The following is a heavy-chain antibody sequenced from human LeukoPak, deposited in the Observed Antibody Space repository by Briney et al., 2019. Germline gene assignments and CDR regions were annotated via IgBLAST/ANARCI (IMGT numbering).Heavy chain of an antibody. J-gene: IGHJ4*02. Sequence: GGSLRLSCAASGFTFSDYWMTWVRQAPGKGLEWLANIKQDGSEKYYVDSAKGRFTISRDDAKNSLYLQMNSLRAEDTAVYYCARVAGSGWFDYWGQGTLVTVSS. CDR3: ARVAGSGWFDY. V-gene: IGHV3-7*01. D-gene: IGHD6-19*01. CDR1: GFTFSDYW. CDR2: IKQDGSEK.